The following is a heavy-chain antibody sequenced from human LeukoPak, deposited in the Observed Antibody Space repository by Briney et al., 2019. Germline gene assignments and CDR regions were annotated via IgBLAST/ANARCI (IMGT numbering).Heavy chain of an antibody. D-gene: IGHD6-19*01. CDR1: GGSFSSYY. J-gene: IGHJ4*02. CDR3: ARGQVGRAGTFRIWAYFDH. V-gene: IGHV4-34*01. Sequence: SETLSLTCAVYGGSFSSYYWSWIRQPPGKGLEWIGEINHIGSNNYNPSLKSRVTISVKSSKTQFSLKRSSVMAPDTAVYYCARGQVGRAGTFRIWAYFDHWGQGTLVIVSS. CDR2: INHIGSN.